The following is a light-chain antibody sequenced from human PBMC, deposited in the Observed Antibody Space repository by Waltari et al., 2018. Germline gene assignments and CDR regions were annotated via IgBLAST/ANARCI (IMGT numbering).Light chain of an antibody. J-gene: IGKJ4*01. V-gene: IGKV3D-7*01. Sequence: IMMPQSPTPMAVVQGERVTISCTASSVISTSYLHWYQQKPGYPPRLLVYKMSSLASGVPARFSGSGSGTSYTLTISSMEAEDAANYYCQQYHSIPLTFGGGTKVEIK. CDR3: QQYHSIPLT. CDR2: KMS. CDR1: SVISTSY.